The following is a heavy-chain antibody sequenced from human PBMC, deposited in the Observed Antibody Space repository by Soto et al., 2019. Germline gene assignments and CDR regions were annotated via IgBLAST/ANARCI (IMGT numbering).Heavy chain of an antibody. CDR2: IYHSGST. CDR3: ARATPVVGTGYFDY. D-gene: IGHD2-21*02. J-gene: IGHJ4*02. CDR1: GGSISSGGYS. Sequence: QLQLQESGSGLVKPSQTLSLTCAVSGGSISSGGYSWSWIRQPPGKGLEWIGYIYHSGSTYYNPSLKRRVTISVDRSKNRFSLERSSVTAADTAVYYCARATPVVGTGYFDYWGQGTLVTVSS. V-gene: IGHV4-30-2*01.